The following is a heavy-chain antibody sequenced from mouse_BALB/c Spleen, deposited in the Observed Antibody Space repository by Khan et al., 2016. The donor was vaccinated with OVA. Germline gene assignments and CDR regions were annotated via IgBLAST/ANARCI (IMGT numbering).Heavy chain of an antibody. CDR1: GYIFTSYW. J-gene: IGHJ2*01. CDR2: IYPGTDNT. D-gene: IGHD3-2*02. CDR3: AREEALYHVNH. V-gene: IGHV1S132*01. Sequence: QVQLQQSGAELVRPGASVKLSCKTSGYIFTSYWIHWVKQRSGQGLEWIARIYPGTDNTYYNEKFKDKATLTADKSSSTAYMQLSSLKSEDSDVYFCAREEALYHVNHWGQGTTLTVSS.